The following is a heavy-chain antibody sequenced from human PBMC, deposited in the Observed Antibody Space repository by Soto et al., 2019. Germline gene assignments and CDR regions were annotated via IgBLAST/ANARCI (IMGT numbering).Heavy chain of an antibody. J-gene: IGHJ4*02. CDR2: IYYSGST. CDR1: GGSISSYD. V-gene: IGHV4-59*08. CDR3: AGQYDFWSGNFDY. Sequence: PSETLSLTGTVSGGSISSYDWSWIRQPPGKGLEWIGYIYYSGSTNYNPSLKSRVTISVDTSKNQFSLKLSSVTAADTAVYYCAGQYDFWSGNFDYWGQATLVTVSS. D-gene: IGHD3-3*01.